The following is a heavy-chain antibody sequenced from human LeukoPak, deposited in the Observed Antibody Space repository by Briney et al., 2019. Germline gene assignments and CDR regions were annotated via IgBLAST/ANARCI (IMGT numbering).Heavy chain of an antibody. D-gene: IGHD2-2*01. V-gene: IGHV4-59*01. CDR1: GGSISSYY. CDR3: ARDRGGYCSSTSCLVGWFDP. J-gene: IGHJ5*02. Sequence: TSETQSLTCTVSGGSISSYYWSWIRQPPGKGLEWIGYIYYSGSTNYNPSLKSRVTISVDTSKNQFSLKLSSVTAADTAVYYCARDRGGYCSSTSCLVGWFDPWGQGTLVTVSS. CDR2: IYYSGST.